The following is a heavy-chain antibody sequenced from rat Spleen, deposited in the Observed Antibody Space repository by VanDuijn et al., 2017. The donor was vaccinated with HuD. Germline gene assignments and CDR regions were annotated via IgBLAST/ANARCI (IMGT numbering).Heavy chain of an antibody. Sequence: EVQLVESGGGLVQPGRSLKLSCAASGFAFSDYYMAWVRQAPTKGLEWVASISYDGGSTYYRDSVKGRFTISRDNAKSSLYLQMDSLRSEDTATYYCITSYSYVMDAWGQGASVTVSS. CDR3: ITSYSYVMDA. V-gene: IGHV5-20*01. CDR1: GFAFSDYY. CDR2: ISYDGGST. J-gene: IGHJ4*01.